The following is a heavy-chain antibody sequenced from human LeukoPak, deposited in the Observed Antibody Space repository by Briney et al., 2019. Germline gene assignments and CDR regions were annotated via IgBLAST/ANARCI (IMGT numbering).Heavy chain of an antibody. V-gene: IGHV4-39*01. Sequence: SETLSLTCTVSGGSISSSSYYWGWIRQPPGQGLEWIGSIYYSGSTYYNPSLKSRVTISVDTSKNQFSLKLSSVTAADTAVYYCASLVYDFWSGYLGHYFDYWGQGTLVTVSS. CDR1: GGSISSSSYY. J-gene: IGHJ4*02. CDR2: IYYSGST. CDR3: ASLVYDFWSGYLGHYFDY. D-gene: IGHD3-3*01.